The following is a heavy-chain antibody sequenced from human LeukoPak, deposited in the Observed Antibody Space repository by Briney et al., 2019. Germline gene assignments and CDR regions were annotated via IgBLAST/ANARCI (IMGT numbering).Heavy chain of an antibody. CDR2: IYSGGST. V-gene: IGHV3-53*01. CDR3: ARQVHYYDSSGYPYYFDY. D-gene: IGHD3-22*01. CDR1: GFTVSSNY. Sequence: SGGSLRLSCAASGFTVSSNYMSWVRQAPGKVLEWVSVIYSGGSTYYADSVKGRFTISRDNSKNTLYLQMNSLRAEDTAVYYCARQVHYYDSSGYPYYFDYWGQGTLVTVSS. J-gene: IGHJ4*02.